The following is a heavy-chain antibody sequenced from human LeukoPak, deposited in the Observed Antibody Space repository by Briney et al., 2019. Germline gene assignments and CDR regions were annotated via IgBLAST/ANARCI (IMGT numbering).Heavy chain of an antibody. CDR3: ARETESRPSLDAFDI. D-gene: IGHD1-14*01. V-gene: IGHV1-69*06. CDR1: GGTFSSYA. Sequence: SVKVSCKASGGTFSSYAISWVRQAPGQGLEWMGGIIPIFGTANCAQKFQGRVTITADKSTSTAYMELSSPRSEDTAVYYCARETESRPSLDAFDIWGQGTMVTVSS. CDR2: IIPIFGTA. J-gene: IGHJ3*02.